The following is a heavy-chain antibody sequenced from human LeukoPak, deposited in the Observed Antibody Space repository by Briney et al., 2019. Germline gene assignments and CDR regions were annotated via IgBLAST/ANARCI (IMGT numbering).Heavy chain of an antibody. CDR1: GGSISGHY. CDR2: IYYNGRP. D-gene: IGHD6-13*01. J-gene: IGHJ4*02. CDR3: AGGRTSSWWNY. V-gene: IGHV4-59*08. Sequence: SETLSLTCTVSGGSISGHYWTWIRQTPGKGLEWIGYIYYNGRPNYNPSLKSRVTISIDTSENQFSLKVTSVTVADTAVYFCAGGRTSSWWNYWGQGSLVTASS.